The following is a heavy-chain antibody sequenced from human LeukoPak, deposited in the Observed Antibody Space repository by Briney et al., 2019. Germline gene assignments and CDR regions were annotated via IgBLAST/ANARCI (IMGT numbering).Heavy chain of an antibody. V-gene: IGHV3-33*01. D-gene: IGHD1-26*01. J-gene: IGHJ4*02. CDR1: GFTFSSYG. CDR3: ARDGGFSGSYLVY. Sequence: PRGSLRLSCAASGFTFSSYGMHWVRQAPGKGLEWVAVIWYDGSNKYYADSVKGRFTISRDNSKNTLYLQMNSLRAEDTAVYYCARDGGFSGSYLVYWGQGTLVTVSS. CDR2: IWYDGSNK.